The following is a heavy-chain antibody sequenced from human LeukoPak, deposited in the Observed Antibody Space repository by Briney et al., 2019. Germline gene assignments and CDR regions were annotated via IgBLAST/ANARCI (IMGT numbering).Heavy chain of an antibody. D-gene: IGHD2-2*01. V-gene: IGHV3-23*01. CDR3: AKDTSIVVVPAARLGDYYYGMDV. J-gene: IGHJ6*02. CDR2: IGGSGGST. Sequence: GGSLRLSCAASGFTFSSYAMSWVRQAPGKGLEWVSAIGGSGGSTYYADSVKGRFTISRDNSKNTLYLQMNSLRAEDTAVYYCAKDTSIVVVPAARLGDYYYGMDVWGQGTTVTVSS. CDR1: GFTFSSYA.